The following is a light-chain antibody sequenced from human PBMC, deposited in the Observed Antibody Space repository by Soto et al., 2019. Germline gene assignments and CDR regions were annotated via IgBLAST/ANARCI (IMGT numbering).Light chain of an antibody. V-gene: IGLV2-14*01. J-gene: IGLJ1*01. Sequence: QSVLTQPASMSGSPGQSITISCTGTSSDVGGYNYVSWYQQHPGKAPKLMIYDVSNRPSGVSNRFSGSKSGNTASLTISGLEAEDEADYYCSSYTSSSTRVFGTGTQVTVL. CDR1: SSDVGGYNY. CDR2: DVS. CDR3: SSYTSSSTRV.